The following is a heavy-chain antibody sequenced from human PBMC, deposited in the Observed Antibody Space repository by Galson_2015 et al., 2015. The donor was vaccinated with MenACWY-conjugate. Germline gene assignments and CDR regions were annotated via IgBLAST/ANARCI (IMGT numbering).Heavy chain of an antibody. J-gene: IGHJ4*02. V-gene: IGHV4-59*01. CDR2: IHYSGST. CDR3: ARGATMTYFFDY. D-gene: IGHD1-26*01. Sequence: ETLSLTCSVSGASISTDYWSWIRQPPGKGLEWIGYIHYSGSTKYNPSLKTRITMPLDTSENQFSLKLSSVTAADTAVYYCARGATMTYFFDYWGQGTLVTVSS. CDR1: GASISTDY.